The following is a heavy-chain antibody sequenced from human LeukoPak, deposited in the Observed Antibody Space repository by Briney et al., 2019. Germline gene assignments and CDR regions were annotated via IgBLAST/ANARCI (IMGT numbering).Heavy chain of an antibody. CDR1: GYTFTSYY. Sequence: GASVKVSCKASGYTFTSYYMHWVRQAPGQGLERMGIINPSGGSTSYAQKFQGRVTMTRDMSTSTVYMELSSLRSEDTAVYYCARAVALQQLGRAIYYYYYMDVWGKGTTVTVSS. CDR2: INPSGGST. V-gene: IGHV1-46*01. J-gene: IGHJ6*03. CDR3: ARAVALQQLGRAIYYYYYMDV. D-gene: IGHD6-13*01.